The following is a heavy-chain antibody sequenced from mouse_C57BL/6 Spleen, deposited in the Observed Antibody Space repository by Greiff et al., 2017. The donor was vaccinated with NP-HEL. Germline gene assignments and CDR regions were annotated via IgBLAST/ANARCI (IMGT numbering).Heavy chain of an antibody. CDR2: ISDGGSYT. CDR1: GFTFSSYA. J-gene: IGHJ4*01. Sequence: EVQGVESGGGLVKPGGSLKLSCAASGFTFSSYAMSWVRQTPEKRLEWVATISDGGSYTYYPDNVKGRFTISRDNAKNNRYLQMSHLKSEDTAMYYCARGGYYGTPAMDYWGQGTSVTVSS. D-gene: IGHD1-1*01. CDR3: ARGGYYGTPAMDY. V-gene: IGHV5-4*01.